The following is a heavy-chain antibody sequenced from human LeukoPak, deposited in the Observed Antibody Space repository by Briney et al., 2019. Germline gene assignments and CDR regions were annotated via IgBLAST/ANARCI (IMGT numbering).Heavy chain of an antibody. CDR3: ARGCNSASCSFDS. CDR2: IIPFLGTT. CDR1: GGIFSSYA. J-gene: IGHJ4*02. V-gene: IGHV1-69*11. D-gene: IGHD2-2*01. Sequence: SVKASCKASGGIFSSYAVSWVRQAPGQGLEWMGRIIPFLGTTNYAQRFQGRVTITTDESTSTAYMELSGLRSDDTAVYYCARGCNSASCSFDSWGQGTLVTVSS.